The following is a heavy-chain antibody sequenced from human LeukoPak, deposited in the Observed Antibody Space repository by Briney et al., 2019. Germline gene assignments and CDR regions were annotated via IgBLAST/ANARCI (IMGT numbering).Heavy chain of an antibody. V-gene: IGHV4-39*07. CDR1: GVSISTRNYY. CDR3: ARWDRNDAFDI. J-gene: IGHJ3*02. Sequence: SETLSLTCTVSGVSISTRNYYWGWIRQPPGKGLEWIGNISYSGSTYYSPSFKSRVTISLDTSRNQFSLKVNSVTAADTAVYYCARWDRNDAFDIWGQGTMVTVSS. CDR2: ISYSGST. D-gene: IGHD1-14*01.